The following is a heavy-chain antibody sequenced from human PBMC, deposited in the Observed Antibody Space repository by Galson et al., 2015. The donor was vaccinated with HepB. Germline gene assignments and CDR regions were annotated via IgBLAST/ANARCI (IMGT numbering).Heavy chain of an antibody. V-gene: IGHV3-53*01. CDR3: ATKRIAAEDWYFNL. CDR1: GFTVSSNY. CDR2: IYPGGKT. D-gene: IGHD6-13*01. Sequence: SLRLSCAVSGFTVSSNYMTWVRQAPGKGLEWVSVIYPGGKTYYADSVKGRVTISRDNSQNTLYLQMNNLRAEDTAIYYCATKRIAAEDWYFNLWGRGTLITVSS. J-gene: IGHJ2*01.